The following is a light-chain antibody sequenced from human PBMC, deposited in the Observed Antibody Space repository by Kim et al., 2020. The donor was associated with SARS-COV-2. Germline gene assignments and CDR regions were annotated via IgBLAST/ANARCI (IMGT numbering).Light chain of an antibody. Sequence: QSPLTQPPSASGSPGQSVTISCTGTSSDVGAYNYVSWYQQHPGKAPKVMIYEVDKRPSGVPDRFSGSKSGNTASLTVSGLQAEDEADYYCSSYVGSDRVVFGGGTQLTVL. CDR1: SSDVGAYNY. CDR2: EVD. V-gene: IGLV2-8*01. CDR3: SSYVGSDRVV. J-gene: IGLJ3*02.